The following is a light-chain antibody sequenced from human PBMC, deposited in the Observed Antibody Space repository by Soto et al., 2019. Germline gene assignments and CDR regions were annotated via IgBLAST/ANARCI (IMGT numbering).Light chain of an antibody. Sequence: QSALTQPASVSGSPGQSITISCTGTSSDVGSYNLVSWYQQHPGKAPKLMIYEVSERPAGVSNRFSGSKSGSTASMTISGLQAEDEADYYCCSFARSRIVFGPGTKLTVL. V-gene: IGLV2-23*02. J-gene: IGLJ1*01. CDR1: SSDVGSYNL. CDR2: EVS. CDR3: CSFARSRIV.